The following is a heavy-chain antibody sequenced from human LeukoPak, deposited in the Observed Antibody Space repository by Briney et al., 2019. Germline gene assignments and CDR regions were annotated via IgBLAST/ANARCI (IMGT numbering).Heavy chain of an antibody. D-gene: IGHD2-15*01. V-gene: IGHV1-8*01. Sequence: ASVKVSCKASGYTFTSYDINWVRQATGQGLEWMGWMNPNSGNTGYAQKFQGRATMTRNTSISTAYMELSGLRSEDTAVYYCARGYCSGGSCYSDPWGQGTLVTVSS. CDR1: GYTFTSYD. CDR3: ARGYCSGGSCYSDP. J-gene: IGHJ5*02. CDR2: MNPNSGNT.